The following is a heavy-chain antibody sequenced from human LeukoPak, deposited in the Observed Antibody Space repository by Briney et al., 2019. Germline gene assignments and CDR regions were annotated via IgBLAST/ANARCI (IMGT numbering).Heavy chain of an antibody. CDR2: IIPILGIA. Sequence: SVKVSCKASGYTFTSYYMHWVRQAPGQGLEWMGRIIPILGIANYAQKFQGRVTITADKSTSTAYMELSSLRSEDTAVYYCARDDPPTEVVAATWGQGTLVTVSS. D-gene: IGHD2-15*01. V-gene: IGHV1-69*04. CDR3: ARDDPPTEVVAAT. J-gene: IGHJ4*02. CDR1: GYTFTSYY.